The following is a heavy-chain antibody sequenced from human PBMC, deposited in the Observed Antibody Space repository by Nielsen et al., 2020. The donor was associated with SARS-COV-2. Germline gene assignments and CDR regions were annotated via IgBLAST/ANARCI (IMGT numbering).Heavy chain of an antibody. CDR1: GFTFSSYS. V-gene: IGHV3-21*01. CDR2: ISSSSSYI. Sequence: GESLKISCAASGFTFSSYSMNWVRQAPGKGLEWVSSISSSSSYIYYADSVKGRFTISRDNAKNSLYLQMNSLRAEDTAVYYCAKPGGANIVVVPANFDYWGQGTLVTVSS. CDR3: AKPGGANIVVVPANFDY. J-gene: IGHJ4*02. D-gene: IGHD2-2*01.